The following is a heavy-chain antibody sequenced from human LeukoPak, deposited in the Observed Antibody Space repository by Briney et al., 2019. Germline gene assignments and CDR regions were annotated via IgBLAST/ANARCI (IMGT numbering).Heavy chain of an antibody. Sequence: SETLSLTCTVSGGSISSYYWSWIRQPPGKGLEWIGYIYYSGSTNYNPSLKSRVTISVDTSKNRFSLKLSSVTAADTAVYYCARHLVVTAIAGWFDPWGQGTLVTVSS. J-gene: IGHJ5*02. V-gene: IGHV4-59*08. CDR1: GGSISSYY. CDR2: IYYSGST. CDR3: ARHLVVTAIAGWFDP. D-gene: IGHD2-21*02.